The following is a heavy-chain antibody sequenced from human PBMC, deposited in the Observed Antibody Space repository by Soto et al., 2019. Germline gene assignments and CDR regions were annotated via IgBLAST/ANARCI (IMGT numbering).Heavy chain of an antibody. D-gene: IGHD2-21*01. J-gene: IGHJ4*02. CDR1: GFTCRNFV. Sequence: EVQLLASGGGLVQPGGSLRVSCSASGFTCRNFVMSWVRQAPGKGLEWVSAIRGSGGETFYADSVKGRFTISRDNSKNTLYLQMNGLRDEDTALYFCAQDRGWGVVSPSHDYWGQGTLVTVSS. CDR2: IRGSGGET. V-gene: IGHV3-23*01. CDR3: AQDRGWGVVSPSHDY.